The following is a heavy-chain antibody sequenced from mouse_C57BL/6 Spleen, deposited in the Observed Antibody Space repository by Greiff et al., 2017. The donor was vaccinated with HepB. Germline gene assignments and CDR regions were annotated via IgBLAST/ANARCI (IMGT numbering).Heavy chain of an antibody. V-gene: IGHV1-82*01. J-gene: IGHJ3*01. Sequence: QVQLQQSGPELVKPGASVKISCKASGYAFSSSWMNWVKQRPGKGLEWIGRIYPGDGDTNYNGKFKGKATLTADKSSSTAYMQLSSLTSEDSEVCFCARTPDGYYVAWFAYWGQGTLVTVSA. D-gene: IGHD2-3*01. CDR1: GYAFSSSW. CDR2: IYPGDGDT. CDR3: ARTPDGYYVAWFAY.